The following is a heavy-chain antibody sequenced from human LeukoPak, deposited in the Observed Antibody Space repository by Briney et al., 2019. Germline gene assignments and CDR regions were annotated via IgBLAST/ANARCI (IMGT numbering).Heavy chain of an antibody. J-gene: IGHJ4*02. V-gene: IGHV3-23*01. CDR2: ISGSGLST. D-gene: IGHD1-26*01. CDR1: GFTFHGYP. CDR3: ARGQGVVGATTRGYFGY. Sequence: PGGSLRLSXAASGFTFHGYPMTWVRQAPGKGLEWVSTISGSGLSTYYADSVKGRFSISRDNSNQTLYLQMSSVRADDTAVYYCARGQGVVGATTRGYFGYWGQGALVTVSS.